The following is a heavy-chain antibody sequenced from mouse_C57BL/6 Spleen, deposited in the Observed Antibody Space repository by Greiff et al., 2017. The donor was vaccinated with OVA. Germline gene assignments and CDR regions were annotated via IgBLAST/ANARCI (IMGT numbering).Heavy chain of an antibody. V-gene: IGHV3-6*01. CDR3: ARERDGTEAY. CDR1: GYSITSGYY. CDR2: ISYAGSN. Sequence: EVQVVESGPGLVKPSQSLSLTCSVTGYSITSGYYWNRIRQFPGNKLEWMGYISYAGSNNYNPSLKNRISITRDTTKNQFFLKLHSVTTEDTATYYCARERDGTEAYWGQGTLVTVSA. D-gene: IGHD4-1*01. J-gene: IGHJ3*01.